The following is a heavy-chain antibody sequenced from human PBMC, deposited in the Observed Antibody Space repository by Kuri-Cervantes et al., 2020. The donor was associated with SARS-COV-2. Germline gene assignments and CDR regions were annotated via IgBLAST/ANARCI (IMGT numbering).Heavy chain of an antibody. CDR2: INGGGDPT. V-gene: IGHV3-23*01. CDR1: GFTFYNFG. J-gene: IGHJ3*02. Sequence: GESLKSPCAASGFTFYNFGMNWVRQAPGKGLEWVSTINGGGDPTFYADSVKGRFTISRDNSKNMLYLQMSSLRAEDTAIYYCAKGTFDIWVQGTMVTVSS. CDR3: AKGTFDI.